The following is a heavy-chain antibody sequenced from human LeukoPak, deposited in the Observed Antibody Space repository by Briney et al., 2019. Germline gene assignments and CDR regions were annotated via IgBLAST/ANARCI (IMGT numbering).Heavy chain of an antibody. V-gene: IGHV3-23*01. Sequence: PGGSLRLSCEASGFTFRTYGMTWVRQAPGKGLEWVTGITGSSTWTYYADSVKGRFTISRDNSKNTLHLQVHSLRAEDSAIYYFSRELVSLGTGYLDLWGRGTLVTVSS. J-gene: IGHJ2*01. CDR2: ITGSSTWT. D-gene: IGHD7-27*01. CDR1: GFTFRTYG. CDR3: SRELVSLGTGYLDL.